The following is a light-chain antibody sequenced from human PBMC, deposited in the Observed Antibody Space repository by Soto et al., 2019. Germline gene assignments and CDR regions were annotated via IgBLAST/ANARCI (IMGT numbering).Light chain of an antibody. CDR3: CSYAGSSTFSYYV. Sequence: QSVLTQPASVSGSPGQSITISCTGTSSDVGSYNLVSWYQQHPGKAPKLMIYEVSKRPSGVSNRFSGSKSGNTASLTISGLQSEDEAYYYCCSYAGSSTFSYYVFGTGTKLTVL. CDR1: SSDVGSYNL. V-gene: IGLV2-23*02. CDR2: EVS. J-gene: IGLJ1*01.